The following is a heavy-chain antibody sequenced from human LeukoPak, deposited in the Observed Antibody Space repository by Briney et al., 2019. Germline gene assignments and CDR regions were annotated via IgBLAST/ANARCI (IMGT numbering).Heavy chain of an antibody. CDR2: ISSSSSTI. V-gene: IGHV3-48*01. D-gene: IGHD3-3*02. Sequence: GGSLRLSCAASGFTFSSYSMNWVRQAPGKGLEWVSYISSSSSTIYYADSVKGRFTISRDNAKNSLYLQMNSLRAEDTAVHYCASIFGVVIGDYYYGMDVWGQGTTVTVSS. CDR1: GFTFSSYS. J-gene: IGHJ6*02. CDR3: ASIFGVVIGDYYYGMDV.